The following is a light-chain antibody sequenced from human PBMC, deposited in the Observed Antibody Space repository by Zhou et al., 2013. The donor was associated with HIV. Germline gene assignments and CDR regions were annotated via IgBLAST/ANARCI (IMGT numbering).Light chain of an antibody. Sequence: DIVMTQTPLSSPVTLGQPASISCKSSQSLVHHNGNTYLSWLHQRPGQPPRLLIYKISNRLSGVPDRFSGSGSGTEFTLKISRVEAEDVGIYYCMQALQTPRTFGQGTKVEIK. CDR2: KIS. V-gene: IGKV2-24*01. CDR3: MQALQTPRT. CDR1: QSLVHHNGNTY. J-gene: IGKJ1*01.